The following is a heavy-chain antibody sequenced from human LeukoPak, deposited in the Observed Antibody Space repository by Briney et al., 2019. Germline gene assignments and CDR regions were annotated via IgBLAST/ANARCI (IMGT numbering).Heavy chain of an antibody. Sequence: SETLSLTCTVSGGSISSHFWSWMRQPPGRGLEWIGYIYYSGTTNYSPSLKSRVTISVDMSRIQFSLILNSVTAADTAVYYCARGYNAGYVPYFDSWGQGTLVTVSS. CDR3: ARGYNAGYVPYFDS. D-gene: IGHD1-1*01. J-gene: IGHJ4*02. CDR1: GGSISSHF. V-gene: IGHV4-59*11. CDR2: IYYSGTT.